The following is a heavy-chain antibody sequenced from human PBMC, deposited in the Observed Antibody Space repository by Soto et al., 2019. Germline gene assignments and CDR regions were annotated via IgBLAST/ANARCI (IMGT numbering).Heavy chain of an antibody. CDR2: ISLYSDGT. CDR3: ARVVPGAEAWFGP. D-gene: IGHD2-2*01. V-gene: IGHV1-18*01. CDR1: GYTFSNYG. J-gene: IGHJ5*02. Sequence: VKVSCKTSGYTFSNYGITWVRQAPGQPLEWLGWISLYSDGTNYAQKFQGRASMTTDTSTTTAYMELRSLRSDDTAVYYCARVVPGAEAWFGPWGQGTLVTVSS.